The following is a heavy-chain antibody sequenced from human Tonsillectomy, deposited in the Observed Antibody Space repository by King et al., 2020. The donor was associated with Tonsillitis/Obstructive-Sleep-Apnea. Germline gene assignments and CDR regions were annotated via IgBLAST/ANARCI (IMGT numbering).Heavy chain of an antibody. V-gene: IGHV4-59*08. CDR1: GGSISTYY. J-gene: IGHJ3*02. Sequence: VQLQESGPGLVKPSETLSLTCTVSGGSISTYYWSWIRQPPGKGLEWIGYIYYRGSTNYNPSLKSRVTISVDTSKNQFSLKLTSVTAADTAVYYCARHRFQRNDGFDIWGQGTMVTVSS. D-gene: IGHD1-14*01. CDR3: ARHRFQRNDGFDI. CDR2: IYYRGST.